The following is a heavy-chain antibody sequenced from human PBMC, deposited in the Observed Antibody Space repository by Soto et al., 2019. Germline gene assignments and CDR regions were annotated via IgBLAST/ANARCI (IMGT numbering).Heavy chain of an antibody. Sequence: PGGSLRLSCAASGFTFDDYGMSWVRQAPGKGLEWVSGINWNGGSTGYADSVKGRFTISRDNAKNSLYLQMNSLRAEDTALYYCAMAYIYGGHNAFDSSGQGTMVTVSS. CDR1: GFTFDDYG. J-gene: IGHJ3*02. CDR3: AMAYIYGGHNAFDS. CDR2: INWNGGST. D-gene: IGHD4-17*01. V-gene: IGHV3-20*04.